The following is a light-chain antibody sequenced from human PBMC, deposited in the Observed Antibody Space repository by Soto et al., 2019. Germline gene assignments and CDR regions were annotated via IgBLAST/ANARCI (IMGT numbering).Light chain of an antibody. CDR1: QSVSNN. CDR2: RAS. V-gene: IGKV3-15*01. Sequence: EIVMTQSPATLSVSPGERATLSCRASQSVSNNLAWYQQKPGQAPRLLIYRASTRATGIPARFSGSGSGTDFTLTITSLQSEDFAVYYCQHYNNWPQWTFGQGTKVEIK. J-gene: IGKJ1*01. CDR3: QHYNNWPQWT.